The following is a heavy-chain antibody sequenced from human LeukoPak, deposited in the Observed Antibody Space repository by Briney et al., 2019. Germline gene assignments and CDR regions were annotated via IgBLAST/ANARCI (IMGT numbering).Heavy chain of an antibody. CDR2: IYNSGSN. Sequence: SETLSLTCTVSGASISSDYWSWIRQPPGKGLEWIGYIYNSGSNNYNPSLKSRVTMSVDTSKNQFSLKLTSVTAADTAVYYCAKDSSSYGSNYFDYWGQGTLVTVSS. V-gene: IGHV4-59*01. J-gene: IGHJ4*02. CDR1: GASISSDY. CDR3: AKDSSSYGSNYFDY. D-gene: IGHD5-18*01.